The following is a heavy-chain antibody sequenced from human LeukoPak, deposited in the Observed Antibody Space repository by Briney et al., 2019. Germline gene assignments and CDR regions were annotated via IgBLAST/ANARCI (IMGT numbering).Heavy chain of an antibody. CDR1: GGSISSYY. J-gene: IGHJ4*02. Sequence: SETLSLTCTVSGGSISSYYWSWIRQPPGKGLEWIGYIYYSGSTNYNPSLKSRVTISVDTSKNQFSLKLSSVTAADTAVYYCARHLPWLYSYFDCWGQGTLVTVSS. V-gene: IGHV4-59*08. CDR3: ARHLPWLYSYFDC. D-gene: IGHD2-2*02. CDR2: IYYSGST.